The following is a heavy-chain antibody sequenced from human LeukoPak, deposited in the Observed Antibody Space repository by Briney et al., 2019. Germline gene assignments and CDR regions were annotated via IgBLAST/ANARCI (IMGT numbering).Heavy chain of an antibody. V-gene: IGHV1-2*02. CDR1: GYTFTGYY. CDR3: ARGRDYDFWSGYCGY. CDR2: INPNSGGT. J-gene: IGHJ4*02. Sequence: ASVKVSCKASGYTFTGYYMHWVRQAPGQGLEWMGWINPNSGGTNYAQKFQGRVTMTRDTSISTAYMELSRLRSDDTAVHYCARGRDYDFWSGYCGYWGQGTLVTVSS. D-gene: IGHD3-3*01.